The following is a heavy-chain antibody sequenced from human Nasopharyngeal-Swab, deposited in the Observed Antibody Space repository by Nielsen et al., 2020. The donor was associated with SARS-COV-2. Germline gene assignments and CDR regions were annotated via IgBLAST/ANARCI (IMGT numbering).Heavy chain of an antibody. CDR1: GFTFSSYG. J-gene: IGHJ4*02. V-gene: IGHV3-30*03. D-gene: IGHD5/OR15-5a*01. CDR3: ALAVYDYIDY. CDR2: ISYDGSNK. Sequence: GGSLRLSCAASGFTFSSYGMHWVRQAPGKGLEWVAVISYDGSNKYYADSVEGRFTISRDNSKNTLYLQMNSLRAEDTAVYYCALAVYDYIDYWGQGTLVTVSS.